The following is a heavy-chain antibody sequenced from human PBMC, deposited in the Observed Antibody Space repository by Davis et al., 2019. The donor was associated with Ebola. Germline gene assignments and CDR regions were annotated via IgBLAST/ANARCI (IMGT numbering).Heavy chain of an antibody. Sequence: GESLKISCAASGFTFSSYAMHWVRQAPGKGLEWVAVISYDGSNKYYADSVKGRFTISRDNSKNTLYLQMNSLRAEDTAVYYCAKDYFDYWGQGTLVTVSS. CDR2: ISYDGSNK. V-gene: IGHV3-30*04. CDR3: AKDYFDY. J-gene: IGHJ4*02. CDR1: GFTFSSYA.